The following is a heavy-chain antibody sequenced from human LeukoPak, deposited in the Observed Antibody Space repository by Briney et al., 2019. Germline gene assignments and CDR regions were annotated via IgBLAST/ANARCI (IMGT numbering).Heavy chain of an antibody. Sequence: ASVKVSCKASGYTFTSYYMHWVRQAPGQGLEGMGIINPSGGSTSYAQKFQGRVTMTRDTSTSTVYVELSSLRSEDTAVYYCARIGVIVGATIFFGDLDYWGQGTLVTVSS. D-gene: IGHD1-26*01. CDR1: GYTFTSYY. J-gene: IGHJ4*02. V-gene: IGHV1-46*01. CDR2: INPSGGST. CDR3: ARIGVIVGATIFFGDLDY.